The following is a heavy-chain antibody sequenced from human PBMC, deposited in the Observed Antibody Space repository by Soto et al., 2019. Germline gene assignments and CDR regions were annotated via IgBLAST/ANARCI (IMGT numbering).Heavy chain of an antibody. CDR1: GGSISSGGYY. J-gene: IGHJ4*02. D-gene: IGHD4-4*01. V-gene: IGHV4-31*03. CDR2: IYYSGST. Sequence: QVQLQESGPGLVKPSQTLSLTCTVSGGSISSGGYYWSWIRQHPGKGLEWIGYIYYSGSTYYNPSLKRRVTISVDTSKNQFSLKLSSVTAADTAVYYCARGGTVTTLFDYWGQGTLVTVSS. CDR3: ARGGTVTTLFDY.